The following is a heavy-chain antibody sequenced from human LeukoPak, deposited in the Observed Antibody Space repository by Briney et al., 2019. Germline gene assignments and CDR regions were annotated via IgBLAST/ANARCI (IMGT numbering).Heavy chain of an antibody. CDR2: ISYDGSNE. Sequence: GGSLRLSCAASGFTFSSYGMHWVRQAPGKGLEWVTVISYDGSNEYFADSVEGRFTISRDNSKNTLYLQMSSLRAEDTAVYYCAKEEAADGDAFDIWGQGTMVTVSS. J-gene: IGHJ3*02. V-gene: IGHV3-30*18. D-gene: IGHD6-13*01. CDR3: AKEEAADGDAFDI. CDR1: GFTFSSYG.